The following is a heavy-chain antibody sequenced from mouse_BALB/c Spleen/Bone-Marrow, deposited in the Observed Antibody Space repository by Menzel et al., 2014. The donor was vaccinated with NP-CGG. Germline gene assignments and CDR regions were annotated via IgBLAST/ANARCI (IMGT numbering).Heavy chain of an antibody. V-gene: IGHV1S126*01. CDR2: IDPSDSET. Sequence: VKLQESGPQVVRPGASVKISCKASGYSFTSYWMHWVKQRPGQGLEWIGMIDPSDSETRLNQKFKDKATLTVDKSSSTAYMQLSSPTSEDSAVYYCARVGLRLAYYFDYWGQGTTLTVSS. D-gene: IGHD1-2*01. CDR1: GYSFTSYW. J-gene: IGHJ2*01. CDR3: ARVGLRLAYYFDY.